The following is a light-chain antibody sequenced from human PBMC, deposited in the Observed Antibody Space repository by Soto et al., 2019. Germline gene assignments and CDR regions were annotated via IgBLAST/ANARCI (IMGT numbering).Light chain of an antibody. V-gene: IGKV2-28*01. J-gene: IGKJ2*01. CDR2: LGS. CDR1: QSLLHSDGYTY. Sequence: DIVMTQSPLSLPVTPGEPASISCRSSQSLLHSDGYTYLDWHLQKPGQSPQLLIYLGSNRASGVPDRFSGSGSGTDFTLNSTRVEAEDVGVYYCMQALHTPQTFGQGTKLEIK. CDR3: MQALHTPQT.